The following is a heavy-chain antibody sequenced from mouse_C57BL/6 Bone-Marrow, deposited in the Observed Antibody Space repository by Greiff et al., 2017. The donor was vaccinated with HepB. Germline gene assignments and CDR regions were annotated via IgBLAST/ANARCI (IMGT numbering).Heavy chain of an antibody. CDR2: INPSSGYT. CDR3: ARSYYEMDY. J-gene: IGHJ4*01. V-gene: IGHV1-7*01. Sequence: QVQLQQSGAELAKPGASVKLSCKASGYTFTSYWMHWVKQRPGQGLEWIGYINPSSGYTNYNEKFKSKATLTVDKSSSTAYMQLSSLTSEDSAVYYCARSYYEMDYWGQGTSVTVSS. CDR1: GYTFTSYW.